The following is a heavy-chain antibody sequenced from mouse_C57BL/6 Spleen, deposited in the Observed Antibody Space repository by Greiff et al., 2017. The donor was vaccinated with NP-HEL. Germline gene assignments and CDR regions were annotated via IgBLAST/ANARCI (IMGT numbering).Heavy chain of an antibody. CDR3: ARSVYDCDGYYAMDY. CDR2: IDPNSGGT. Sequence: QVQLQQPGAELVKPGASVKLSCKASGYTFTSYWMHWVKQRPGRGLEWIGRIDPNSGGTKYNEKFKSKATLTVDKPSSTAYMQLSRLTSEESAVYYGARSVYDCDGYYAMDYWGQGTSVTVSS. J-gene: IGHJ4*01. V-gene: IGHV1-72*01. CDR1: GYTFTSYW. D-gene: IGHD2-4*01.